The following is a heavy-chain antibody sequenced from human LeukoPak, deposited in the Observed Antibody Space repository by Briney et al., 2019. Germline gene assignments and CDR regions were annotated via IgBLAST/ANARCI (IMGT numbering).Heavy chain of an antibody. J-gene: IGHJ5*02. D-gene: IGHD1-26*01. Sequence: PSETLSLTCTVSDGSISDYHWVWLRQPPGKGLEWIGDIYSSGHTDYTPSLRGRVSMSIDASRNHFSLKVDSVTTADTAVYYCARGGQWAETNRFDPWGRGILVSVS. CDR1: DGSISDYH. CDR3: ARGGQWAETNRFDP. CDR2: IYSSGHT. V-gene: IGHV4-59*01.